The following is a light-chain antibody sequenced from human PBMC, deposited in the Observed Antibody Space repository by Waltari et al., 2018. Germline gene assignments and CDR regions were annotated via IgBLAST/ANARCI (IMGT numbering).Light chain of an antibody. CDR1: QDINIY. Sequence: DIQMTQSPSSLSASVGDRVTITCQASQDINIYLNWYQQKPGKAPKLLIYDASNLETGVPSRFSGSGSGTDFTLTISSLQPEDIATYFCQQYDSLPPIITFSPGTKLDIK. CDR3: QQYDSLPPIIT. J-gene: IGKJ3*01. CDR2: DAS. V-gene: IGKV1-33*01.